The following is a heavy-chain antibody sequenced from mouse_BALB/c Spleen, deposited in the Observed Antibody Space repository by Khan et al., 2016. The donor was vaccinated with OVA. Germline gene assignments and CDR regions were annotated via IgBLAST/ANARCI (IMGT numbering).Heavy chain of an antibody. CDR2: INTYTGEP. V-gene: IGHV9-3-1*01. CDR1: GYTFTNYG. Sequence: QIQLVQSGPELKKPGETVKISCKASGYTFTNYGMNWVKQAPGKGLKWMGWINTYTGEPTYADDFKGRFAFSLETSASTAYLQINNLKDEDTATYFCARSNGNYWFAYWGQGTLVTFSA. CDR3: ARSNGNYWFAY. J-gene: IGHJ3*01. D-gene: IGHD2-1*01.